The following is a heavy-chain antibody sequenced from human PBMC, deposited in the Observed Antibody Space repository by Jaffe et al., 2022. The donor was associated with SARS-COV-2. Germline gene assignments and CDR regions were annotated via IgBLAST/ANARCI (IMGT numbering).Heavy chain of an antibody. J-gene: IGHJ6*02. Sequence: QVQLVESGGGVVQPGRSLRLSCAASGFTFSSYGMHWVRQAPGKGLEWVAVIWYDGSNKYYADSVKGRFTISRDNSKNTLYLQMNSLRAEDTAVYYCASIPGTTVGMDVWGQGTTVTVSS. D-gene: IGHD1-7*01. V-gene: IGHV3-33*01. CDR2: IWYDGSNK. CDR1: GFTFSSYG. CDR3: ASIPGTTVGMDV.